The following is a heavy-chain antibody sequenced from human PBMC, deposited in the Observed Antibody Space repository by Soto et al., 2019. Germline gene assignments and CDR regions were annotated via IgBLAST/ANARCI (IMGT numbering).Heavy chain of an antibody. CDR3: ARTADLQFAFDY. D-gene: IGHD4-4*01. CDR2: IWYDGSNK. Sequence: GGSLRLSCAASGFTFSSYGMHWVRQAPGKGLEWVAVIWYDGSNKYYADSVKGRFTISRDNSKNTLYLQMNSLRAEDTAVYYCARTADLQFAFDYWGQGTLVTVSS. CDR1: GFTFSSYG. J-gene: IGHJ4*02. V-gene: IGHV3-33*01.